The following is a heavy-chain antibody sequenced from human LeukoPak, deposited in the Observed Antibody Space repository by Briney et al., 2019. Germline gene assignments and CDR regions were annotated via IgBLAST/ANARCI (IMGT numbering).Heavy chain of an antibody. CDR3: ARAASGDLTYFDY. Sequence: ASVKVSCKASGGTFSSYAISWVRQAPGQGLEWMGGIIPIFGTANYAQKFQGRVTITADKSTSTAYMELSSLRSEDTAVYYCARAASGDLTYFDYWGQGTLVTVSS. CDR1: GGTFSSYA. D-gene: IGHD3-10*01. V-gene: IGHV1-69*06. J-gene: IGHJ4*02. CDR2: IIPIFGTA.